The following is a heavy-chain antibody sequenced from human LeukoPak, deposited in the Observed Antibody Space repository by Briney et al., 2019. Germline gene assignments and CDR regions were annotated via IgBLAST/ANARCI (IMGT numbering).Heavy chain of an antibody. CDR1: GFTFNNYG. CDR3: AKEFDY. J-gene: IGHJ4*02. Sequence: GGSLRLSCAASGFTFNNYGMHWVRQAPGKGLEWVAFIRYNGNNQYYADSVKGRFTISRDNSKNTLYLQMNSLKGDDTAVYYCAKEFDYWGQGTLVTVSS. V-gene: IGHV3-30*02. CDR2: IRYNGNNQ.